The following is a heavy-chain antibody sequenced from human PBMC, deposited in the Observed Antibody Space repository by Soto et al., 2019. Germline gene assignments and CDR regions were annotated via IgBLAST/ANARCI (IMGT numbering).Heavy chain of an antibody. D-gene: IGHD6-19*01. CDR3: AKGRAGYSSGWYSGPAT. CDR2: ISWNSGSI. CDR1: GFTFDDYA. Sequence: GGSLRLSCAASGFTFDDYAMHWVRQAPGKGLEWVSGISWNSGSIGYADSVKGRFTISRDNAKNSLYLQMNSLRAEDTALYYCAKGRAGYSSGWYSGPATWGQGTLVTVSS. V-gene: IGHV3-9*01. J-gene: IGHJ5*02.